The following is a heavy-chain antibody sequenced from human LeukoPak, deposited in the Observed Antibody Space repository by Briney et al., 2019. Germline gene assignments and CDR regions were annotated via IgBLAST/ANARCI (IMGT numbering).Heavy chain of an antibody. J-gene: IGHJ4*02. D-gene: IGHD6-19*01. CDR3: AKDHGRIAVAGDVDY. Sequence: GGSLRLSCAASGFTFSSYGMSWVRQAPGKGLEWVSAISGSGGSTYYADSVKGRFTISRDNSKNTLYLQMNSLRAEDTAVYYCAKDHGRIAVAGDVDYWGQGTLVTVSS. V-gene: IGHV3-23*01. CDR1: GFTFSSYG. CDR2: ISGSGGST.